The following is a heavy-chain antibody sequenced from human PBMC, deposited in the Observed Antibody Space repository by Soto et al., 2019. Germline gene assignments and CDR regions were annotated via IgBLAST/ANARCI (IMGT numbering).Heavy chain of an antibody. D-gene: IGHD3-22*01. V-gene: IGHV3-23*01. CDR3: AKTVPDYYDSSGYYPFDY. J-gene: IGHJ4*02. Sequence: PEGSLRLSSAASGFTFSSYAMSWVRQAPGKGLEWVSAISGSGGSTYYADSVKGRFTISRDNSKNTLYLQMNSLRAEDTAVYYCAKTVPDYYDSSGYYPFDYWGQGTLVTVSS. CDR2: ISGSGGST. CDR1: GFTFSSYA.